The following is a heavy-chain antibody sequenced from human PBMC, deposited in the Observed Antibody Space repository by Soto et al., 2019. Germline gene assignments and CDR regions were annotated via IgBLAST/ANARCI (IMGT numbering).Heavy chain of an antibody. Sequence: ASVKVSCKASGYTFTSYYMHWVRQAPGQGLEWMGGFNPIVGTTSYAQEFSNRVTVTRDDSTTSAYMELSSLRPEDTAEYFCAIGSTYSGEFDSWGPGTLVTVSS. J-gene: IGHJ4*02. CDR2: FNPIVGTT. V-gene: IGHV1-46*01. CDR3: AIGSTYSGEFDS. CDR1: GYTFTSYY. D-gene: IGHD1-26*01.